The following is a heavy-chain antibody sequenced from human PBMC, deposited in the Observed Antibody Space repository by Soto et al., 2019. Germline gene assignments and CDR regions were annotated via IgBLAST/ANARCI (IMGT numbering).Heavy chain of an antibody. J-gene: IGHJ4*02. CDR3: ASGTYSSGWYDY. V-gene: IGHV4-34*01. D-gene: IGHD6-19*01. CDR2: INHSGST. Sequence: QVQLQQWGAGLLKPSETLSLTCAVYGGSFSGYYWSWIRQPPGKGLEWIGEINHSGSTNYNPSLKSRVTISVDTSKNQFSLKLSSVTAADTAVYSCASGTYSSGWYDYWGQGTLVTVSS. CDR1: GGSFSGYY.